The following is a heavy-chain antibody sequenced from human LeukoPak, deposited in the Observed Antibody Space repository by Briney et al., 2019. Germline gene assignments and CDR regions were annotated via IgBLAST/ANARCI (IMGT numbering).Heavy chain of an antibody. CDR3: ARAGLGYGGHFDY. CDR1: GFTFSSCS. CDR2: ISSSSSTI. J-gene: IGHJ4*02. V-gene: IGHV3-48*02. Sequence: GGSLRLSCAASGFTFSSCSMNWVRQAPGKGLEWVSYISSSSSTIYYAGSVKGRFTISRDNAKNSLYLQMNSLRDEDTAVYYCARAGLGYGGHFDYWGQGTLVTVSS. D-gene: IGHD4-23*01.